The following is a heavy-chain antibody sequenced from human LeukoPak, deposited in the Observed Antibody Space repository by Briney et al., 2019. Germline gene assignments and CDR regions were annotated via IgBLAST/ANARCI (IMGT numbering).Heavy chain of an antibody. J-gene: IGHJ4*02. D-gene: IGHD1-14*01. CDR3: TRNARPDY. V-gene: IGHV4-30-4*08. Sequence: SETLSLTCTVSGVSVGSGDYFWSWIRQPPGKGLEWIGYIYFSGSTDSNPSLESRVTVSIDTSKNQFSLKLRSVTAADTAVYYCTRNARPDYWGQGLLVTVSS. CDR2: IYFSGST. CDR1: GVSVGSGDYF.